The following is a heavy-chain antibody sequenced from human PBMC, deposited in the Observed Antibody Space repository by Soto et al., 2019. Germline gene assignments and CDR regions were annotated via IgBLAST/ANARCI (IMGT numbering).Heavy chain of an antibody. Sequence: GESLKISFKGSGYSFTSYWIGWVHQMPGKGLEWMGIIYPGDSDTIYSPSFQGQVTISADKSISTAYLQWSSLKASDTAMYYCARMDSSGYYFTFDYWGQGTLVTVSS. CDR1: GYSFTSYW. CDR3: ARMDSSGYYFTFDY. J-gene: IGHJ4*02. D-gene: IGHD3-22*01. CDR2: IYPGDSDT. V-gene: IGHV5-51*07.